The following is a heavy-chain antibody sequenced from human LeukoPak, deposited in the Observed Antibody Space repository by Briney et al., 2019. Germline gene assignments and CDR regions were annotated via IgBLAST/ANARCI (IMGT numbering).Heavy chain of an antibody. J-gene: IGHJ5*02. D-gene: IGHD1-14*01. CDR2: INQDGSGK. V-gene: IGHV3-7*01. Sequence: GGSLRLSCAASGFTFSRFWMSWVRQAPGKGLEWVGNINQDGSGKYFVDSVKGRFTISRDNAKNSLYLQMNSLRAEDTAVYYCARGVSGEPWGQGTLVTVSS. CDR3: ARGVSGEP. CDR1: GFTFSRFW.